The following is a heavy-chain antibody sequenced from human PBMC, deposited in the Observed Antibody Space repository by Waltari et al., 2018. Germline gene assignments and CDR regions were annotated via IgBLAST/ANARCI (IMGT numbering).Heavy chain of an antibody. J-gene: IGHJ3*02. CDR3: ARDKGDYGDYGDDAFDI. CDR2: IIPILGIA. D-gene: IGHD4-17*01. V-gene: IGHV1-69*10. Sequence: QVQLVQSGAEVKKPGSSVKVSCKASGRTFSSYAIRWVPQAPGQGLEWMGGIIPILGIANYAQKFQGRVTITADKSTSTAYMELSSLRSEDTAVYYCARDKGDYGDYGDDAFDIWGQGTMVTVSS. CDR1: GRTFSSYA.